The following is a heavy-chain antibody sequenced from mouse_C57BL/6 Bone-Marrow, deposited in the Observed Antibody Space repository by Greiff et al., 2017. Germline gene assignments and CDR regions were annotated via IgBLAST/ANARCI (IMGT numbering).Heavy chain of an antibody. J-gene: IGHJ4*01. CDR3: ARWLLYYAMDY. CDR2: IYPRSGNT. D-gene: IGHD2-3*01. V-gene: IGHV1-81*01. Sequence: VQRVESGAELARPGASVKLSCKASGYTFTSYGISWVKQRTGQGLEWIGEIYPRSGNTYYNEKFKGKATLTADKSSSTAYMELRSLTSEDSAVYFCARWLLYYAMDYWGQGTSVTVSS. CDR1: GYTFTSYG.